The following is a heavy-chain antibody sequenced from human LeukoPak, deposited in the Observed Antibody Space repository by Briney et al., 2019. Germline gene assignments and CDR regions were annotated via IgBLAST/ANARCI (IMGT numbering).Heavy chain of an antibody. D-gene: IGHD3-10*01. CDR1: GYTFTSYY. Sequence: GASVKVSCKASGYTFTSYYMHWVRQAPGQGLEWMGIINPSGGSTSYAQKFQGRVTMTRDMSTSTVYMELSSLRSEDTAVYCCASRHLYGSGIHPFDYWGQGTLVTVSS. CDR2: INPSGGST. J-gene: IGHJ4*02. V-gene: IGHV1-46*01. CDR3: ASRHLYGSGIHPFDY.